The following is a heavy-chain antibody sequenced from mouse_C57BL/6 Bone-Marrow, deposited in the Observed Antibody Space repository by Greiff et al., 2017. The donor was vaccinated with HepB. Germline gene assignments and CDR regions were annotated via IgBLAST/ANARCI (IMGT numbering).Heavy chain of an antibody. CDR3: ARRGYYGSKWFAY. V-gene: IGHV1-66*01. D-gene: IGHD1-1*01. Sequence: QVQLQQSGPELVKPGASVKISCKASGYSFTSYYIHWVKQRPGQGLEWIGWIYPGSGNTKYNEKFKGKATLTADTSSSTAYMQLSSLTSEDSAVYYCARRGYYGSKWFAYWGQGTLVTVSA. CDR2: IYPGSGNT. CDR1: GYSFTSYY. J-gene: IGHJ3*01.